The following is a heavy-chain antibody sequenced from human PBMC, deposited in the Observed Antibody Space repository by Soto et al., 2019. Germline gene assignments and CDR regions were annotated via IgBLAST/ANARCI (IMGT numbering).Heavy chain of an antibody. CDR2: ISYDGSNK. Sequence: GGSLRLSCAASGFTFSSYGMHWVRQAPGKGLEWVAVISYDGSNKYYADSVKGRFTISRDNSKNTLYLQMNSLRAEDTAVYYCAKVSGYSSSWGPFDYWGQGTLVTVSS. CDR1: GFTFSSYG. V-gene: IGHV3-30*18. CDR3: AKVSGYSSSWGPFDY. J-gene: IGHJ4*02. D-gene: IGHD6-13*01.